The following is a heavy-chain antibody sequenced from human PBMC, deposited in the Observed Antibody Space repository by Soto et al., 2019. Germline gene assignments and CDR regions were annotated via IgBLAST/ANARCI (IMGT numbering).Heavy chain of an antibody. CDR1: GGSFSGYY. V-gene: IGHV4-34*01. Sequence: SETLSLTCAVYGGSFSGYYWSWIRQPPGKGLEWIGEINHSGSTNYNPSLKSRVTISVDTSKNQFSLKLSSVTAADTAVYYCARLPRLMITFGGAPDYWGQGTLVTVSS. CDR3: ARLPRLMITFGGAPDY. D-gene: IGHD3-16*01. CDR2: INHSGST. J-gene: IGHJ4*02.